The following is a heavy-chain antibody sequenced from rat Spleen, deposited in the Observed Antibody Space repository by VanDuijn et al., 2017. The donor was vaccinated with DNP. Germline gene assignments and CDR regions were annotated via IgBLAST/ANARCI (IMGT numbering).Heavy chain of an antibody. CDR1: GYSITSSY. V-gene: IGHV3-1*01. CDR2: IRYSGST. D-gene: IGHD1-12*02. CDR3: ASYYYDGYYAMYA. J-gene: IGHJ4*01. Sequence: EVQLQESGPGLVKTSQSLSLTCSVTGYSITSSYRWNWIRKFLGNKLEWIGHIRYSGSTSDNPSLKSRISTTRDKSKNQFFLQLNDVTTEDTATYYCASYYYDGYYAMYAWGQVTSVTVAS.